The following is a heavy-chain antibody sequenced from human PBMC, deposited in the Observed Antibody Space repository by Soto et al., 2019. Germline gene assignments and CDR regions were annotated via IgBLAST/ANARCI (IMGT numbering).Heavy chain of an antibody. Sequence: PGGSLRLSCAASGFTVSSNYMSWVRQAPGEGLEWVSVIYSGGSTYYADSVKGRFTISRDNSKNTLYLQMNSLRAEDTAVYYCARDIRYFDWTHGYYYGMDVWGQGTTVTVSS. CDR3: ARDIRYFDWTHGYYYGMDV. V-gene: IGHV3-53*01. CDR1: GFTVSSNY. CDR2: IYSGGST. D-gene: IGHD3-9*01. J-gene: IGHJ6*02.